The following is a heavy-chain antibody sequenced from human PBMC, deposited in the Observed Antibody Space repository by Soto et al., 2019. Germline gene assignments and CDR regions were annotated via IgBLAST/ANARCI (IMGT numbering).Heavy chain of an antibody. D-gene: IGHD6-19*01. Sequence: AAVKVSCQASGYTFTSYGISWVRQAPGQGLEWMGWISANSGSTNYAQKFQGRVTMTRDTSTSTAYMELSRLRSDDTAVYYCARDNSSGWYLGAYYFDYWGQGTLVTVSS. CDR3: ARDNSSGWYLGAYYFDY. V-gene: IGHV1-18*04. J-gene: IGHJ4*02. CDR2: ISANSGST. CDR1: GYTFTSYG.